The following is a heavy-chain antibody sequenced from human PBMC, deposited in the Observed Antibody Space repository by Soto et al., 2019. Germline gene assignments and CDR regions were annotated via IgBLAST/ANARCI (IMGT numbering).Heavy chain of an antibody. CDR2: ISSSSSTI. Sequence: PGGSLRLSCAASGFTFSSYSMNWVRQAPGKGLEWVSYISSSSSTIYYADSVKGRFTISRDNAKNSLYLQMNSLRDEDTAVYYCARENLRYFDWLLYGMDVWGQGTTVTVSS. D-gene: IGHD3-9*01. CDR1: GFTFSSYS. CDR3: ARENLRYFDWLLYGMDV. V-gene: IGHV3-48*02. J-gene: IGHJ6*02.